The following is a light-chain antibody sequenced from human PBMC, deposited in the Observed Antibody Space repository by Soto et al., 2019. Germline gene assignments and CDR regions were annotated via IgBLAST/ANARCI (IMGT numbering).Light chain of an antibody. CDR2: DVS. J-gene: IGKJ2*01. CDR3: QQYHTYYT. V-gene: IGKV1-5*01. Sequence: DIQMTQSPSTLSASVGDRVTITCRASQSVSNWLAWYQQKPGKAPTLLIYDVSRLETGVPSRFSGSGSGTEFTLTINSLQPEDFATYFCQQYHTYYTFGQGTKVAIK. CDR1: QSVSNW.